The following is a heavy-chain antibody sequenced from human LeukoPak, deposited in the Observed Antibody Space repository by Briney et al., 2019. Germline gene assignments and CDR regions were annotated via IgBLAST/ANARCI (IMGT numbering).Heavy chain of an antibody. CDR1: GGSISSSNYY. Sequence: SETLSLTCTVPGGSISSSNYYWGWIRQPPGTGLEWIGYIYYSGSTNYNSSLKSRVTILVDMSKNQFSLKLSSVTAADTAVYYCARVVYGSGSYYKNPFSEGISSEGISPPYYYYMDVWGKGTTIAISS. CDR2: IYYSGST. V-gene: IGHV4-61*05. J-gene: IGHJ6*03. CDR3: ARVVYGSGSYYKNPFSEGISSEGISPPYYYYMDV. D-gene: IGHD3-10*01.